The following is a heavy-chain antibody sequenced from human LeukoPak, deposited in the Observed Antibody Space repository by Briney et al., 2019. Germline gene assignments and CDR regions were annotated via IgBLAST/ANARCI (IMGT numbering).Heavy chain of an antibody. Sequence: SETLSLTCTVPGGSISSGSYYWSWIRQPAGKGLEWIGRIYTSGSTNYNPSLKSRVTISVDTSKNQFPLKLSSVTAADTAVYYCARSGDFWSGYNMDVWGKGTTVTVSS. J-gene: IGHJ6*03. D-gene: IGHD3-3*01. CDR3: ARSGDFWSGYNMDV. V-gene: IGHV4-61*02. CDR2: IYTSGST. CDR1: GGSISSGSYY.